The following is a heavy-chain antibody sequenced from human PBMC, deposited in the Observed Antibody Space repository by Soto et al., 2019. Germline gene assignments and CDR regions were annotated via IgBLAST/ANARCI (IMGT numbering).Heavy chain of an antibody. Sequence: QVQLQQWGAGLLKPSETLSLTCAVYGGSFSGYYWSWIRQPPGKGLEWIGEINHSGSTNYNPSLKSRGTISVDTSKNQFSLKLSSVTAADTAVYYCARVRITFGGVIVSFDYWGQGTLVTVSS. V-gene: IGHV4-34*01. D-gene: IGHD3-16*02. J-gene: IGHJ4*02. CDR3: ARVRITFGGVIVSFDY. CDR1: GGSFSGYY. CDR2: INHSGST.